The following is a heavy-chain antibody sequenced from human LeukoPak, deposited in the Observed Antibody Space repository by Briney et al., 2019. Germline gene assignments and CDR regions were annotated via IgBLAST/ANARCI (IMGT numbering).Heavy chain of an antibody. CDR1: GFTFSSCW. D-gene: IGHD2-15*01. J-gene: IGHJ4*02. Sequence: GGSLRLSCAASGFTFSSCWMSWVRQAPGKGLEWVANIKQDGSEKYYVDSVKGRFTISRDNAKNSLYLQMNSLRAEDTAVYYCARGPLVVVAATPLADYWGQGTLVTVSS. CDR2: IKQDGSEK. V-gene: IGHV3-7*01. CDR3: ARGPLVVVAATPLADY.